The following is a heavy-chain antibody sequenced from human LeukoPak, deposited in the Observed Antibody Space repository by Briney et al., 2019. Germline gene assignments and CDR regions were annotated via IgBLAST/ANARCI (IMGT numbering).Heavy chain of an antibody. J-gene: IGHJ4*02. Sequence: GGSLRLSCVASGFSFGSYWMAWVRQAPGKGLEWVANMKHDGIEKYHVDSVKGRFTISRDNTKNSLYLHMSSLRVEDTAVYDYAREGREGYNYPALDFWGQGILVTVSS. V-gene: IGHV3-7*05. CDR1: GFSFGSYW. D-gene: IGHD5-24*01. CDR3: AREGREGYNYPALDF. CDR2: MKHDGIEK.